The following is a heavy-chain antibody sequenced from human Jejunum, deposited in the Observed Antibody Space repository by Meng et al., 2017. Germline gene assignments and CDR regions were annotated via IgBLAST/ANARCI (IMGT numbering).Heavy chain of an antibody. CDR2: IKPDGNTI. V-gene: IGHV3-74*01. D-gene: IGHD1-1*01. CDR1: GFPFSTYS. CDR3: ARDNDWVVWDY. Sequence: EGELVESGGGLVQPGGSLRLSCAASGFPFSTYSMHWVRQAPGKGLVWVSQIKPDGNTISYADSVRGRFTISRDNAKSTLYLEMNSLRAEDAAVYHCARDNDWVVWDYWGRGTLVTVSS. J-gene: IGHJ4*01.